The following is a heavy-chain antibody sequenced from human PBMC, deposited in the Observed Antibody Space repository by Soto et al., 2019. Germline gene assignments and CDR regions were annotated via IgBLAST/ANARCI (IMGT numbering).Heavy chain of an antibody. D-gene: IGHD2-8*01. V-gene: IGHV1-18*01. Sequence: QVQLVQSGAEVKEPGASVKVSCKASGYTFTSSGISWVRQTPGQGLEWMGWISTSHGNTNFAQSFQERVTMTKDTSTGTAYMELRSLRSDETAVYYCARDLGFCTSPGCSRRWFDPWGQGTLVTVSS. CDR1: GYTFTSSG. J-gene: IGHJ5*02. CDR2: ISTSHGNT. CDR3: ARDLGFCTSPGCSRRWFDP.